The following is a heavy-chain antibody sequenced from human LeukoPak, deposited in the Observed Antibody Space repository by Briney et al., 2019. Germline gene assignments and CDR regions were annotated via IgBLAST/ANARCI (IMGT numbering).Heavy chain of an antibody. CDR1: GGSISSSSYY. D-gene: IGHD2-15*01. V-gene: IGHV4-39*01. CDR2: IYNSGST. CDR3: ARNSCPSGSCYDNRGYFDY. J-gene: IGHJ4*02. Sequence: PSETLSLTCTVSGGSISSSSYYWGWIRQPPGKGLEWIGSIYNSGSTYNNPSLKSRVTISVDTSKNQFSLKLSSVTAADTAVYYCARNSCPSGSCYDNRGYFDYWGQGTLVTVSS.